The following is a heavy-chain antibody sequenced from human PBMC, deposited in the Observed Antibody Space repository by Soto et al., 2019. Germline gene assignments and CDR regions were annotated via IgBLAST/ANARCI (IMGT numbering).Heavy chain of an antibody. J-gene: IGHJ4*02. V-gene: IGHV4-31*03. CDR2: IYYSGST. CDR1: GGSISSGGYY. CDR3: ARTARLPAMVTSRFGYYFDY. D-gene: IGHD5-18*01. Sequence: SETLSLTCTVSGGSISSGGYYWSWIRQHPGKGLEWIGYIYYSGSTYYNPSLKSRVTISVDTSKNQFSLKLSSVTAADTAVYYCARTARLPAMVTSRFGYYFDYWGQGTLVTVSS.